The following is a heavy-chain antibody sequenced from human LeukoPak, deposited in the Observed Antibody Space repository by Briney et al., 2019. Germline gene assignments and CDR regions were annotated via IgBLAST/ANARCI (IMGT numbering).Heavy chain of an antibody. CDR3: TTDQFLRSTTYYGMDV. CDR1: GFTFSSYA. CDR2: ISGSGGST. D-gene: IGHD5-12*01. J-gene: IGHJ6*02. V-gene: IGHV3-23*01. Sequence: GGSLRLSCAASGFTFSSYAMSWVRQAPGKGLEWVSAISGSGGSTYYADSVKGRFTISRDNSKNTLYLQMNSLRAEDTALYYCTTDQFLRSTTYYGMDVWGQGTTVTVSS.